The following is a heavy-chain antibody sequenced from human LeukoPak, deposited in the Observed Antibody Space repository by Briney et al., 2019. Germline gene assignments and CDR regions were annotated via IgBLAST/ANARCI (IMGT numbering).Heavy chain of an antibody. CDR2: ISGSGGST. V-gene: IGHV3-23*01. CDR3: AKDRAAHHSSGWYSY. J-gene: IGHJ4*02. Sequence: GGSLRLSCAASGFTFSSYAMSWIRQAPGKGLEWVSAISGSGGSTYYADSVKGRFTISRDNSKNTLYLQMNSLRAEDTAVYYCAKDRAAHHSSGWYSYWGQGTLVTVSS. D-gene: IGHD6-19*01. CDR1: GFTFSSYA.